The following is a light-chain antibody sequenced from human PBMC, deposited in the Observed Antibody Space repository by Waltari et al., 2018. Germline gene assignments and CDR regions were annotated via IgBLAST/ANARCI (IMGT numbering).Light chain of an antibody. CDR3: QQVNSYPLT. V-gene: IGKV1-9*01. CDR1: QSINNF. J-gene: IGKJ4*01. CDR2: TAT. Sequence: DXQLTQXPSFLSASLGDRVTVTCRASQSINNFLAWFQQKPGEAPKLLIHTATTLQRGVPSRFRGTGSXTEFILTISSLQPEDXATYXCQQVNSYPLTFGXXTTVEMK.